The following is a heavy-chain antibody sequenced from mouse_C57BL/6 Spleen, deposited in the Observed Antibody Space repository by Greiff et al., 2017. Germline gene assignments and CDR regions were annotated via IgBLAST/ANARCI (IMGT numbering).Heavy chain of an antibody. V-gene: IGHV1-69*01. Sequence: QVQPQQPGAELVMPGALVKLSCKAFGYTFTSYWLHWVKQRPGQGPEWVGETDPSDSYPNYNQKFKGKTTLTVDKSTSTAYMPLSSLTSEDSAVYYCARRSSGFDYWGQGTTLTVSS. CDR3: ARRSSGFDY. J-gene: IGHJ2*01. CDR1: GYTFTSYW. D-gene: IGHD3-2*02. CDR2: TDPSDSYP.